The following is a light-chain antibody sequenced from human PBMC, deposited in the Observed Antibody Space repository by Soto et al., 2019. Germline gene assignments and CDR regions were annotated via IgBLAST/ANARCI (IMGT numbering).Light chain of an antibody. CDR3: QQYNSYPLT. CDR1: QSISSW. CDR2: KAS. Sequence: DIQMTQSPSTLSASVGDRVTITCRASQSISSWLAWYQQKPGKAPKLLIYKASSLESGVPSRFSGSGSGTEITLTISSLQPDDLATYYCQQYNSYPLTFGGGTKVEIK. V-gene: IGKV1-5*03. J-gene: IGKJ4*01.